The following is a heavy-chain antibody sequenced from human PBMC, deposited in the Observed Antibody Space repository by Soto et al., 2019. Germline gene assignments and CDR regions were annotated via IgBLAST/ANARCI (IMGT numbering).Heavy chain of an antibody. D-gene: IGHD5-18*01. CDR1: GGSFSGYN. CDR2: INHSGST. Sequence: PLENLSLSCTVYGGSFSGYNWSWIRQPPGKGLEVIGEINHSGSTNYNTSLKSRFTISGDTSQNKFYLKLSSVTTADTAGYYCARGRSGRIQLGLLYYWGQGTLVTVS. CDR3: ARGRSGRIQLGLLYY. J-gene: IGHJ4*02. V-gene: IGHV4-34*01.